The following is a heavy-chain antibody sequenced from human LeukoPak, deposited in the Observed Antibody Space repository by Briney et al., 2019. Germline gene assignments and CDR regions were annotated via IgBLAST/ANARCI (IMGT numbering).Heavy chain of an antibody. J-gene: IGHJ4*02. CDR2: INPNSGGT. D-gene: IGHD4-23*01. V-gene: IGHV1-2*02. CDR3: ARARYGGPFDY. CDR1: GGTFSSYA. Sequence: ASVKVSCKASGGTFSSYAISWVRQAPGQGLEWMGWINPNSGGTNYAQKFQGRVTMTRDTSISTAYMELSRLRSDDTAVYYCARARYGGPFDYWGQGTLVTVSS.